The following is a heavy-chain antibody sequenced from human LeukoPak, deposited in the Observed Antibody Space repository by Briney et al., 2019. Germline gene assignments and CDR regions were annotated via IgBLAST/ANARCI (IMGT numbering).Heavy chain of an antibody. CDR3: ARDPGGYCSSTSCSDNY. V-gene: IGHV1-8*01. D-gene: IGHD2-2*01. CDR2: MNPNSGNT. J-gene: IGHJ4*02. CDR1: GYTFTSYD. Sequence: GASVKVSCKASGYTFTSYDINWVRQATGQGLEWMGWMNPNSGNTGYAQKFQGRVTMTRNTSISTAYMELSSLRSEDTAVYYCARDPGGYCSSTSCSDNYWGQGTLVTVSS.